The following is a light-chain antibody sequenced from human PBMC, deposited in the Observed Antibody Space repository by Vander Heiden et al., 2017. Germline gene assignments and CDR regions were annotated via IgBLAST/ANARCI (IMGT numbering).Light chain of an antibody. CDR2: KAS. V-gene: IGKV1-5*03. J-gene: IGKJ1*01. CDR1: QSMSTW. CDR3: KQYNSYPWT. Sequence: LPMDPSPSPLSSSVRSRGTLTFPASQSMSTWLAWYQQKPGKAPKLLIYKASILESGVPSRFSGSGSGTVFTLTISSLQPDDFATYYCKQYNSYPWTFGQGTKVEIK.